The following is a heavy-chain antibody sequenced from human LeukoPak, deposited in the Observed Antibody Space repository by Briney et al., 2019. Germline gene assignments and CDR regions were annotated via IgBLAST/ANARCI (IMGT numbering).Heavy chain of an antibody. CDR2: ISGSGGST. CDR1: GFTFISYG. J-gene: IGHJ5*02. CDR3: ARNHDSSGPS. V-gene: IGHV3-23*01. Sequence: GGTLRLSCAASGFTFISYGMSWARQAPGKGLEWVSAISGSGGSTYYADSVKGRFTISRDNSKNTLYLQMNSLRAEDTAVYYCARNHDSSGPSWGQGTLVTVSS. D-gene: IGHD3-22*01.